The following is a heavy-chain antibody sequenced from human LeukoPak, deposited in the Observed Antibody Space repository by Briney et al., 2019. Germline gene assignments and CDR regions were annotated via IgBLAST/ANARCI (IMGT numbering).Heavy chain of an antibody. CDR1: GFTFSNYW. J-gene: IGHJ4*02. CDR2: INQDGSVK. CDR3: ARGRGITFGGVIGPRYDY. Sequence: GGSLRLSCAASGFTFSNYWMSWVRQAPGKGLEWVANINQDGSVKFYVWSVKGRFTISRDNAKNSVYLQMTTLRAEDTAVYYCARGRGITFGGVIGPRYDYWGQGTLVTVSS. V-gene: IGHV3-7*01. D-gene: IGHD3-16*02.